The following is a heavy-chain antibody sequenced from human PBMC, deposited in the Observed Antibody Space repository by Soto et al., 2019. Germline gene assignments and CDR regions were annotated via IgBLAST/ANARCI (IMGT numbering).Heavy chain of an antibody. Sequence: GGSLRLSCAASGFTLSSYAMIWVRQAPGKGLEWVSAISNSGGNTDYADSVKGRFTISRDNSKNTLYLEINTLRAEDTAVYYCAKVERTKLLWFGSYDYWGQGTMVTVSS. CDR2: ISNSGGNT. D-gene: IGHD3-10*01. CDR1: GFTLSSYA. J-gene: IGHJ4*02. V-gene: IGHV3-23*01. CDR3: AKVERTKLLWFGSYDY.